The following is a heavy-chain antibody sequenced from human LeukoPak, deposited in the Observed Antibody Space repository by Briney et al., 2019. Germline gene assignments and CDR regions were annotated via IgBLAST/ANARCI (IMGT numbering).Heavy chain of an antibody. J-gene: IGHJ4*02. V-gene: IGHV1-8*01. Sequence: ASVKVSCKASGYTFTSYDINWVRQATGQGLEWMGWMNPNSGNTGHAQKFQGRVTMTRNTSISTAYMELSSLRSGDTAVYYCAAYMITFGGVIVQDYWGQGTLVTVSS. CDR3: AAYMITFGGVIVQDY. CDR1: GYTFTSYD. D-gene: IGHD3-16*02. CDR2: MNPNSGNT.